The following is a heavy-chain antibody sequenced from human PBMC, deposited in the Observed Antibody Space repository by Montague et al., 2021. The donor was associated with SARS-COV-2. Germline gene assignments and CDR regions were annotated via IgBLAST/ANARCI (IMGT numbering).Heavy chain of an antibody. Sequence: SETLSLTCTVSGGSISSPDYYWGWIRQSPGKGLEWIGSISYTGRTYYNPSLRSRVSFSMDTSKNHFSLSLSSVTVADTAVYFCARQLPSYCATNKCYPYYFGGWGQGAPVTVSS. CDR1: GGSISSPDYY. J-gene: IGHJ4*02. V-gene: IGHV4-39*01. D-gene: IGHD2-8*01. CDR2: ISYTGRT. CDR3: ARQLPSYCATNKCYPYYFGG.